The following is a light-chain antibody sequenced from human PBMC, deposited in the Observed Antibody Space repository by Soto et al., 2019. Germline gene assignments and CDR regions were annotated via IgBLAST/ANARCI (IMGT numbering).Light chain of an antibody. J-gene: IGKJ1*01. CDR2: LGS. CDR3: MQPLQSWT. Sequence: DIVMTQSPLSLRVTPGEPASISCRSSPSLLHSNGYNYLDWYLQQPGKSPKLLIYLGSNRASGVPDRLSGSGSGTDFTLKIRGVEAEDFGVYYCMQPLQSWTFGQGTKVDIK. V-gene: IGKV2-28*01. CDR1: PSLLHSNGYNY.